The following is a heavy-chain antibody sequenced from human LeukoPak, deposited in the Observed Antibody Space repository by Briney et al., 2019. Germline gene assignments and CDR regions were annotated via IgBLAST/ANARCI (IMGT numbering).Heavy chain of an antibody. J-gene: IGHJ5*02. V-gene: IGHV3-23*01. D-gene: IGHD6-13*01. CDR3: AKDRIAAAGTTWNWFDP. CDR2: ISGSGGST. CDR1: GFTFSSYA. Sequence: PGGSLRLSCAASGFTFSSYAMSWVRQAPGKGLEWVSAISGSGGSTYYADSVKGRFTISRDNSKNTLYLQMNSLRAEDTAVYYCAKDRIAAAGTTWNWFDPWGQGPLVTVSS.